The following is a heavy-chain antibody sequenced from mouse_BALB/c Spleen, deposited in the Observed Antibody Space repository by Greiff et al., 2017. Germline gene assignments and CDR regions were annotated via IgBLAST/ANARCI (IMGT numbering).Heavy chain of an antibody. Sequence: EVKVEESGGGLVQPGGSMKLSCVASGFTFSNYWMNWVRQSPEKGLEWVAEIRLKSNNYATHYAESVKGRFTISRDDSKSSVYLQMNNLRAEDTGIYYCTRDGSRSSYFDYWGQGTTLTVSS. CDR2: IRLKSNNYAT. CDR1: GFTFSNYW. CDR3: TRDGSRSSYFDY. J-gene: IGHJ2*01. D-gene: IGHD1-1*01. V-gene: IGHV6-6*02.